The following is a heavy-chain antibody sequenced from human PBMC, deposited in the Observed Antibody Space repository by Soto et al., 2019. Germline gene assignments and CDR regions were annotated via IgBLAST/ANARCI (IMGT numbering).Heavy chain of an antibody. V-gene: IGHV3-64D*06. CDR3: VRGGGAYAGSSLWFDS. Sequence: GSLLLACAASGFTFSHSAMHGVRQAPGKGLEYVAAIGSTGASTYYPGSVKGRFIISRDNSKNTLFLQMNSLRPEDTAVYYWVRGGGAYAGSSLWFDSWGQGALVTVSS. CDR2: IGSTGAST. J-gene: IGHJ5*01. CDR1: GFTFSHSA. D-gene: IGHD3-16*01.